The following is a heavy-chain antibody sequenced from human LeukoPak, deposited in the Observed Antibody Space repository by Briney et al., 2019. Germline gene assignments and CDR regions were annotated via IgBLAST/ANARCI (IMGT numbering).Heavy chain of an antibody. CDR2: ISSDGDST. CDR1: GFTFTSYA. V-gene: IGHV3-64*01. D-gene: IGHD3-9*01. J-gene: IGHJ4*02. Sequence: GGTLRLSCAASGFTFTSYAMHWVRQAPGKGLEYVSAISSDGDSTYYANSVKGRFTISRDNSKNTLYLQMGSLRAEDMAVYYCARVADLTGHDYWGQGTLVTVSS. CDR3: ARVADLTGHDY.